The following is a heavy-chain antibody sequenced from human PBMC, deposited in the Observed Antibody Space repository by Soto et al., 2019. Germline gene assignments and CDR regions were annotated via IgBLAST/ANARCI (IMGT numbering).Heavy chain of an antibody. Sequence: QVQLQESGPGLVKPSQTLSLTCTVSGGSISSGGYYWSWIRQHPGKGLEWIGYIYYSGRTNYNPSLNPRLIISVAPSRNQCSLNLISVTGSDTAVYYCARDRAYYYDSSGYYYGGDWFHPWGQGTLVTVSS. D-gene: IGHD3-22*01. V-gene: IGHV4-31*03. J-gene: IGHJ5*02. CDR2: IYYSGRT. CDR3: ARDRAYYYDSSGYYYGGDWFHP. CDR1: GGSISSGGYY.